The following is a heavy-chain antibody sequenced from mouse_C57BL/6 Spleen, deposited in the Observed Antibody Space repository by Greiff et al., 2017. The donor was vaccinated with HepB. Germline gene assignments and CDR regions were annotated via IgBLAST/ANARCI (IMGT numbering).Heavy chain of an antibody. CDR2: INPNNGGT. CDR1: GYTFTDYY. J-gene: IGHJ1*03. V-gene: IGHV1-26*01. Sequence: EVKLQQSGPELVKPGASVKISCKASGYTFTDYYMNWVKQSHGKSLEWIGDINPNNGGTSYNQKFKGKATLTVDKSSSTAYMELRSLTSEDSAVYYCARNYGSSSWYFDVWGTGTTVTVSS. D-gene: IGHD1-1*01. CDR3: ARNYGSSSWYFDV.